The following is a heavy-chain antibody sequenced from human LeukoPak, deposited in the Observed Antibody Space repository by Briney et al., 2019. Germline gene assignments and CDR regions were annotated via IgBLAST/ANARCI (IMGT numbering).Heavy chain of an antibody. Sequence: GGSLRLSCAASGFTFSSYAMHWVRQAPGKGLEWVAVISYDGSNKYYADSVKGRFTISRDNSKNTLYLQMNSLRAVDTAVYYCAREAHGVWGQGTLVTVSS. J-gene: IGHJ4*02. V-gene: IGHV3-30*04. CDR3: AREAHGV. CDR1: GFTFSSYA. CDR2: ISYDGSNK. D-gene: IGHD2-8*01.